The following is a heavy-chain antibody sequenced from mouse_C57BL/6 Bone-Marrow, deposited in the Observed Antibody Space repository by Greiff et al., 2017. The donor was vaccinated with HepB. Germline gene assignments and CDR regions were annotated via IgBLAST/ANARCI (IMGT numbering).Heavy chain of an antibody. CDR1: GYSITSGYY. CDR2: ISYDGSN. Sequence: EVKLQESGPGLVKPSQSLSLTCSVTGYSITSGYYWNWIRQFPGNKLEWMGYISYDGSNNYNPSLKNRISITRDTSKNQFFLKLNSVTTEDTATYYCARGSYYGFAYWGQGTLVTVSA. J-gene: IGHJ3*01. V-gene: IGHV3-6*01. D-gene: IGHD2-1*01. CDR3: ARGSYYGFAY.